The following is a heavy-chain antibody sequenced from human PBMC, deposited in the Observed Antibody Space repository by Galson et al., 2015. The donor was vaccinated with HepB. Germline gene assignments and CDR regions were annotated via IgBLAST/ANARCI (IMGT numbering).Heavy chain of an antibody. V-gene: IGHV3-48*03. CDR2: ISSSGSTI. D-gene: IGHD3-22*01. CDR1: GFTFSSYE. J-gene: IGHJ4*02. CDR3: ARDPDYYDSSDGY. Sequence: SLRLSCAASGFTFSSYEMNWVRQAPGKGLEWVSYISSSGSTIYYADSVKGRFTISRDNAKNSLYLQMNSLRAEDTAVYYCARDPDYYDSSDGYWGQGTLVTVSS.